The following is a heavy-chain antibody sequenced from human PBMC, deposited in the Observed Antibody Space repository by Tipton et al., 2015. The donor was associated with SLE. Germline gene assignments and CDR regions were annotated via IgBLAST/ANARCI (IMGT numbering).Heavy chain of an antibody. Sequence: SLRLSCLTSGFTFDDYAMHWVRQGPGRGLEWVAVISWGSGSIVYADSVKGRFSFSRDNSKNSLYLQMNSLRPEDTALYFCAKSLYSGSFSGSFDDWGQGTMVTVSS. CDR1: GFTFDDYA. V-gene: IGHV3-9*01. J-gene: IGHJ3*01. D-gene: IGHD1-26*01. CDR2: ISWGSGSI. CDR3: AKSLYSGSFSGSFDD.